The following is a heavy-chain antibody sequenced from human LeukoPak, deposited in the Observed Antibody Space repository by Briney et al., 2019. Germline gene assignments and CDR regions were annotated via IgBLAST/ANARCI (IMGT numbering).Heavy chain of an antibody. CDR3: ARAEAGPIDY. CDR2: ISSGSSYI. V-gene: IGHV3-21*01. J-gene: IGHJ4*02. Sequence: GGSLRLSCAASGFTFSSYSMNWVRQAPGKGLEWVSSISSGSSYIYYADSVKGRFTISRDNAKNSLYLQMNSLRAEDTAVYYCARAEAGPIDYWGPGTLVTVSS. CDR1: GFTFSSYS. D-gene: IGHD1-14*01.